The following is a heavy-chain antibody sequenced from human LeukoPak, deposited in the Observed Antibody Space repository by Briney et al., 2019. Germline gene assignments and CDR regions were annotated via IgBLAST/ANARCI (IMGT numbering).Heavy chain of an antibody. CDR3: ARELNGYGYYFFDY. D-gene: IGHD3-16*01. J-gene: IGHJ4*02. V-gene: IGHV3-23*01. Sequence: QSGGSLRLSCAASGFTFSSYAMSWVRQAPGKGLEWVSAISGSGGSTYYADSVKGRFTISRDNAKNSLYLQMNGLGAEDTAVYYCARELNGYGYYFFDYWGPGTLVTVPS. CDR1: GFTFSSYA. CDR2: ISGSGGST.